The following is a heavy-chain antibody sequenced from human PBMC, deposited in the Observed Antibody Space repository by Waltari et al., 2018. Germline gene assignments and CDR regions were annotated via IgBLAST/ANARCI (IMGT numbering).Heavy chain of an antibody. CDR3: ATLNSADRDY. CDR1: AGTFQNYA. J-gene: IGHJ4*02. CDR2: IIPIYGQS. V-gene: IGHV1-69*13. Sequence: QVHLVQSGPELKKPGSSVRVSCRDSAGTFQNYAVTWVRQPLGQGLEWMGSIIPIYGQSNYAQNFQGRLTIAADDSTDTVYMDLSGLRSEDTATYYCATLNSADRDYWGQGTLVTVSP.